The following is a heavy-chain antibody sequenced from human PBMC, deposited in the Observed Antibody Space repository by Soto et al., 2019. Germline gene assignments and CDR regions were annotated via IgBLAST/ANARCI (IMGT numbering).Heavy chain of an antibody. CDR1: GGSISSGGYS. D-gene: IGHD3-22*01. V-gene: IGHV4-30-2*01. CDR2: IYHSGST. CDR3: ARAGSSGSINWFDP. J-gene: IGHJ5*02. Sequence: PSETLSLTCAVSGGSISSGGYSWSWIRQPPGKGLEWIGYIYHSGSTYYNPSLKSRVTISVDRSKNQFSLKLSSVTAADTAVYYCARAGSSGSINWFDPWGQGTLVTVSS.